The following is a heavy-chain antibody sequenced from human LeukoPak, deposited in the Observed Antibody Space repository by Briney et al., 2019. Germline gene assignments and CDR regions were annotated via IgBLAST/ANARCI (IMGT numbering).Heavy chain of an antibody. J-gene: IGHJ4*02. CDR1: GFTFDDYA. D-gene: IGHD1-26*01. CDR2: ISGDSGDT. Sequence: PGGSLRLSCAASGFTFDDYAMHWVRQAPGRGLECVSLISGDSGDTYYADSVKGRFTISRGNSENSLFLQMNSLRNDDTAFYYCAKDSGTRWDYYFDNWGQGTLVTVSS. CDR3: AKDSGTRWDYYFDN. V-gene: IGHV3-43*02.